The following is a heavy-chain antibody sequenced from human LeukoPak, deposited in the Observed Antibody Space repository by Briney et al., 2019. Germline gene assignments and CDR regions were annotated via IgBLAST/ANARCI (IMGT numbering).Heavy chain of an antibody. CDR3: ARLSRATPDY. V-gene: IGHV3-48*04. J-gene: IGHJ4*02. CDR2: ISSTGRTM. CDR1: GFTFSSYW. Sequence: PGGSLRLSCAASGFTFSSYWMHWVRQAPGKGLEWVSYISSTGRTMYYADSVKGRFTISRDNAKKSLYLQMNSLRAEDTAVYYCARLSRATPDYWGQGTLVTVSS.